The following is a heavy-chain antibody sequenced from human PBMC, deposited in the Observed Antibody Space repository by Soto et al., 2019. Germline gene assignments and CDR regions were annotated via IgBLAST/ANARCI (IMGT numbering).Heavy chain of an antibody. CDR3: ARGLRSALDY. CDR2: ISNDENIK. J-gene: IGHJ4*02. V-gene: IGHV3-33*01. Sequence: AGGSLRLSCVASGFTFSNFGMHWVRQAPGKGLEWVAVISNDENIKQYADSVRGRFAISRDNSKNTLYLQMTSLRAEDTAIYYCARGLRSALDYWGQGTLVTVYS. CDR1: GFTFSNFG. D-gene: IGHD5-12*01.